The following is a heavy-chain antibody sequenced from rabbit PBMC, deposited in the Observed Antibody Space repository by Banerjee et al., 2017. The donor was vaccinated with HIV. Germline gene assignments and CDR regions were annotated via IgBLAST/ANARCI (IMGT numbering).Heavy chain of an antibody. CDR2: IYAGKGST. D-gene: IGHD4-1*01. Sequence: QSLEESGGDLVKPGASLTLTCTASGFSFSSTCYMCWVRQAPGKGLEWIGIIYAGKGSTDYASWVNGRFTISSDNAQNTVDLQMNSLTAADTATYFCARDYSSGWGWWDLWGPGTLVTVS. CDR3: ARDYSSGWGWWDL. CDR1: GFSFSSTCY. V-gene: IGHV1S40*01. J-gene: IGHJ4*01.